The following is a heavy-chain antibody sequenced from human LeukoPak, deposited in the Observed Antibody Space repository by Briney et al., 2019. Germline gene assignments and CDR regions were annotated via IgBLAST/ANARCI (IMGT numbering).Heavy chain of an antibody. CDR3: ARIRGPKDY. J-gene: IGHJ4*02. V-gene: IGHV1-46*01. CDR2: INPSGGST. D-gene: IGHD4-17*01. CDR1: GYTFTSYY. Sequence: ASVKVSCKTSGYTFTSYYLHWVRQAPGQGLEWMGVINPSGGSTNYAQKFQGRVTMTSDTSTSSVYMELSSLRSEDTAVYYCARIRGPKDYWGQGTLVTVSS.